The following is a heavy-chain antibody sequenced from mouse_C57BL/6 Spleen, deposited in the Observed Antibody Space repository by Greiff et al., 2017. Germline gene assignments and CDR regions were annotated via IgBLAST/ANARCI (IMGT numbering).Heavy chain of an antibody. CDR1: GFNIKDDY. CDR2: IDPENGDT. J-gene: IGHJ4*01. CDR3: TTSYGNYGGYYAMDY. D-gene: IGHD2-1*01. Sequence: VQLKQSGAELVRPGASVKLSCTASGFNIKDDYMHWVKQRPEQGLEWIGWIDPENGDTEYASKFQGKATITADTSSNTAYLQLSSLTSEDTAVYYCTTSYGNYGGYYAMDYWGQGTSVTVSS. V-gene: IGHV14-4*01.